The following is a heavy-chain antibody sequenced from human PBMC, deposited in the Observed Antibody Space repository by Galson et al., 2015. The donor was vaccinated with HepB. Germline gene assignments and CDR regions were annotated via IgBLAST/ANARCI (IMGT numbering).Heavy chain of an antibody. J-gene: IGHJ3*02. CDR1: GFSLSTSGMC. Sequence: PALVKPTQTLTLTCTFSGFSLSTSGMCVSWIRQPPGKALEWLARIDWDDDKYYSTSLKTRLTISKDTSKNQVVLTMTNMDPVDTATYYCARIGGNLAPTAFDIWGQGTMVTVSS. CDR2: IDWDDDK. CDR3: ARIGGNLAPTAFDI. V-gene: IGHV2-70*11. D-gene: IGHD4-23*01.